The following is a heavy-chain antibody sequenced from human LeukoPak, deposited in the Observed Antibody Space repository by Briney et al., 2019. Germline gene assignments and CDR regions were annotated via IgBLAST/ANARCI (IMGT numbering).Heavy chain of an antibody. J-gene: IGHJ6*02. V-gene: IGHV3-23*01. CDR2: ISGSGSKA. CDR3: ARGLRIRGVLSPSFRYYGMDV. D-gene: IGHD3-10*01. CDR1: GFTFSDHG. Sequence: GGSLRLSCAASGFTFSDHGMSWVRQAPGKGLEWVSSISGSGSKAYYAESVQGRLTISRDNSKNTLYLQMNSLRAEDTAVYYCARGLRIRGVLSPSFRYYGMDVWGQGTTVTVSS.